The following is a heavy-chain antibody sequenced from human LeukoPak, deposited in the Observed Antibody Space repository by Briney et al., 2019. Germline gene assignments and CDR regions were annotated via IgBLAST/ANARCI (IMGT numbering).Heavy chain of an antibody. D-gene: IGHD1-26*01. CDR1: GFTFSSYS. V-gene: IGHV3-66*01. J-gene: IGHJ4*02. Sequence: GGSLRLSCAASGFTFSSYSMNWVRQAPGKGLEWVSVIYIGGSTNYADSVKGRFTMSRDNSKNTLYLQMNSLRAEDTAVYYCARDPQNGSYYFDYWGQGTLVTVSS. CDR3: ARDPQNGSYYFDY. CDR2: IYIGGST.